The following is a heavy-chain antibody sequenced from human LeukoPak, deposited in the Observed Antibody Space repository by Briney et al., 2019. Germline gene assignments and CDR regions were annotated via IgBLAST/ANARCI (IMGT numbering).Heavy chain of an antibody. J-gene: IGHJ4*02. CDR1: GFTFSSYA. CDR2: ISYDGSNK. Sequence: GGSLRLSCAASGFTFSSYAMHGVRQGPGKGLEWVAVISYDGSNKYYADPVKVRFTISRDNSKNTLYLQMNSLSAEDTAVYYCAKDLSLWRSGGYDYWGQGTLVTVSS. V-gene: IGHV3-30*04. D-gene: IGHD1-26*01. CDR3: AKDLSLWRSGGYDY.